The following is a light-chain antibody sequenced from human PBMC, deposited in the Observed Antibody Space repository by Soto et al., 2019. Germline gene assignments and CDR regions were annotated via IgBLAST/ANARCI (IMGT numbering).Light chain of an antibody. Sequence: DIQMTQSPSTLSASVGDRVTITCRASQSLSSWMAWYQEKAGKAPKLLIYDASSLKSGVPSRFSGSGSGTEFTLTISSLQPEDFATYYCLQHSSFPLTFGGGTKVDIK. CDR2: DAS. CDR3: LQHSSFPLT. CDR1: QSLSSW. V-gene: IGKV1-5*01. J-gene: IGKJ4*01.